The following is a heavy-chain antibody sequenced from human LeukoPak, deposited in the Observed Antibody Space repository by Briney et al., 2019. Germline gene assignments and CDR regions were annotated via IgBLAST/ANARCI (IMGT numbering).Heavy chain of an antibody. Sequence: PSETLSLTCAVYGGSFSGYYWSWIRQPPGKGLEWIGEINHSGSTNYNPSLKSRVTISVDTSKNQFSLKLSSVTAEDTAVYYCARGICSSTSCLDYWGQGTLVTVSS. D-gene: IGHD2-2*01. CDR3: ARGICSSTSCLDY. V-gene: IGHV4-34*01. J-gene: IGHJ4*02. CDR1: GGSFSGYY. CDR2: INHSGST.